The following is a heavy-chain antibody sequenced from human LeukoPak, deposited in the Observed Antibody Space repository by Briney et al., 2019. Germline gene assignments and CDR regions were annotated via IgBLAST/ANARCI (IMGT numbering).Heavy chain of an antibody. CDR3: AAVLYSNYEGGFDSP. V-gene: IGHV1-69*05. CDR1: GGTFSSYA. CDR2: IIPIFGTA. D-gene: IGHD4-11*01. J-gene: IGHJ5*02. Sequence: ASVKVSCKASGGTFSSYAISWVRQAPGQGLEWMGGIIPIFGTANYAQKFQERVTITRDMSTSTAYMELSSLRSEDTAVYYCAAVLYSNYEGGFDSPWGQGTLVTVSS.